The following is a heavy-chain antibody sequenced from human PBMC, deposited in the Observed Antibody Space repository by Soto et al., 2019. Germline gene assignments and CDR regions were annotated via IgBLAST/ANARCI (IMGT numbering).Heavy chain of an antibody. V-gene: IGHV3-72*01. Sequence: GGSLRLSCAASGFTFSDHYMEWVRQAPGKGLEWVGHTRNKAHGYTTEYAASVKGRFTISRDDSETSLYLQMNSLKTEDTAVYYCARLLVATTVLGAFDIWGQGQWSPSPQ. CDR2: TRNKAHGYTT. D-gene: IGHD1-1*01. J-gene: IGHJ3*02. CDR3: ARLLVATTVLGAFDI. CDR1: GFTFSDHY.